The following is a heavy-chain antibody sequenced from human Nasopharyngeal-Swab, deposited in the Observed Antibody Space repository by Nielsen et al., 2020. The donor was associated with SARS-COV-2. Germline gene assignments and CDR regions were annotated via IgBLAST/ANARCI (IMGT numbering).Heavy chain of an antibody. J-gene: IGHJ4*02. CDR1: GFTFDDYA. D-gene: IGHD4-17*01. CDR3: AKDGDHGDFTVGIDS. V-gene: IGHV3-9*01. CDR2: ISWNSGDL. Sequence: SLKISCAASGFTFDDYAMHWVRQAPGKGLEWVSGISWNSGDLGYADSVKGRFTISRDNAKSSLYLQMNSLRTEDTAFYYCAKDGDHGDFTVGIDSWGQGTLVTVSS.